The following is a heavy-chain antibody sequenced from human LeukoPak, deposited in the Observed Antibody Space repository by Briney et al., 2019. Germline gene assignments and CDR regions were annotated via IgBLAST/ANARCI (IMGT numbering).Heavy chain of an antibody. J-gene: IGHJ6*03. Sequence: PGGSLRLSCAASGFTFDDYGMSWVRQAPGKGLEWVSGINWNGGSTGYADSVKGRFTISRDNSKNTLYLQMNSLRAEDTAVYYCARASARGFSYGYYYIDVWGKGTTVTVSS. D-gene: IGHD5-18*01. CDR2: INWNGGST. V-gene: IGHV3-20*04. CDR1: GFTFDDYG. CDR3: ARASARGFSYGYYYIDV.